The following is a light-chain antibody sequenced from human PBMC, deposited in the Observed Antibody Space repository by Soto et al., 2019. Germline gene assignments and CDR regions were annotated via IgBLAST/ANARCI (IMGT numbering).Light chain of an antibody. CDR2: GNS. Sequence: QSVLTQPPSVSGAPGQRVTISCTGSSSNIGAGYGVHWYQQLPGTAPKLLIYGNSNRPSGVPDRFSGSKSGTSASLAITGRQAEDEADYYCQSYDSSLSGWVFGGGTKVTVL. J-gene: IGLJ3*02. CDR3: QSYDSSLSGWV. CDR1: SSNIGAGYG. V-gene: IGLV1-40*01.